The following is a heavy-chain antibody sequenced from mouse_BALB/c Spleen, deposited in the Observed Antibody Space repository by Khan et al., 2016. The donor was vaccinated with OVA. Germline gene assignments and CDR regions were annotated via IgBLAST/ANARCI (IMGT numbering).Heavy chain of an antibody. CDR1: GFSLTHYG. CDR2: IWSDGST. J-gene: IGHJ4*01. Sequence: QVQLQQSGPGLVAPSQSLSITCTISGFSLTHYGVHWVRQPPGKGLEWLVVIWSDGSTTYNSALKSRLTISKDNSKSQVFLKMNSLQTDDTAVYFCARQPYYHYNIMDYWGQGTLVTVSS. V-gene: IGHV2-6-1*01. D-gene: IGHD2-10*01. CDR3: ARQPYYHYNIMDY.